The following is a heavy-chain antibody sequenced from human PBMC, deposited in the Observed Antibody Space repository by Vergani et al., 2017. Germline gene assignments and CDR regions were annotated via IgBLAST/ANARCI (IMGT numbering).Heavy chain of an antibody. CDR2: IYYSGST. Sequence: QVQLQESGPGLVKPSETLSLTCTVSGGSISSYYWSWIRQPPGKGLEWIGYIYYSGSTNYNPSLKSRVTISVDTSKNQFPLKLSSVTAADTAVYYCASLESGWVRYYFDYWGQGTLVTVSS. V-gene: IGHV4-59*01. J-gene: IGHJ4*02. D-gene: IGHD6-19*01. CDR1: GGSISSYY. CDR3: ASLESGWVRYYFDY.